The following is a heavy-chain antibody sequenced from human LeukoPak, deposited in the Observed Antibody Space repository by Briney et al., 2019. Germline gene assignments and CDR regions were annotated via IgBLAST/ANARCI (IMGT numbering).Heavy chain of an antibody. Sequence: SETLSLTCAVSGYTISTGYYSCWFRQPPGKGLEWIGCIHHSGNTYYNPSLKSRVTISVDTSKNQFSLKLTSVTAADTAVYYCARQGGSNSTYYYYYLDVWGKGTTVTVSS. CDR1: GYTISTGYY. V-gene: IGHV4-38-2*01. CDR3: ARQGGSNSTYYYYYLDV. CDR2: IHHSGNT. D-gene: IGHD6-13*01. J-gene: IGHJ6*03.